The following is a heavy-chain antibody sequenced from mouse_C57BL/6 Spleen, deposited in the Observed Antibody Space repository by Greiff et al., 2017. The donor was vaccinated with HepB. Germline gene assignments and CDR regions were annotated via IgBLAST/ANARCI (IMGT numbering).Heavy chain of an antibody. CDR3: ATYYSNYEGYFDV. V-gene: IGHV5-17*01. D-gene: IGHD2-5*01. Sequence: EVKLQESGGGLVKPGGSLKLSCAASGFTFSDYGMHWVRQAPEKGLEWVAYISSGSSTIYYADTVKGRFTISRDNAKNTLFLQMTSLRSEDTAMYYCATYYSNYEGYFDVWGTGTTVTVSS. CDR1: GFTFSDYG. CDR2: ISSGSSTI. J-gene: IGHJ1*03.